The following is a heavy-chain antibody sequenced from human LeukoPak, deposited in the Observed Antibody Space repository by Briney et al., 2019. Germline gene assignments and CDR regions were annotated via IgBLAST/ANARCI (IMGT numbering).Heavy chain of an antibody. CDR2: ISGSGGST. J-gene: IGHJ4*02. V-gene: IGHV3-23*01. Sequence: PGGSLRLSCAASGFTFSSYAMSWVRQAPGKGLEWVSAISGSGGSTYYADSVKGRFTISRDNSNNTLFLQMSSLRAGDTAVYYCAKGRSGYYDSRAKQIDYWGQGTLVTVSS. CDR3: AKGRSGYYDSRAKQIDY. CDR1: GFTFSSYA. D-gene: IGHD3-16*01.